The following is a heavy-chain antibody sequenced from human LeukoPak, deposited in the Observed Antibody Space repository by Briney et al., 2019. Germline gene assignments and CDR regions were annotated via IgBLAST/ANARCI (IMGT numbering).Heavy chain of an antibody. V-gene: IGHV3-23*01. J-gene: IGHJ4*02. CDR2: ISGSGGST. CDR1: GFTFSSYA. D-gene: IGHD3-22*01. CDR3: AKDRLIYYDSSGYYY. Sequence: PGGSLRLSCAASGFTFSSYAMSWVRQAPGKGLEWVSAISGSGGSTYYADSVKGRFTISRDNSKNTLYLQMNSLRAEDTAVYYCAKDRLIYYDSSGYYYWGQGTLVTVSS.